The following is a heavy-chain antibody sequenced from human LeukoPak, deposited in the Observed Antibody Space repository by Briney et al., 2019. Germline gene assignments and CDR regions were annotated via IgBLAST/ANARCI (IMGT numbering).Heavy chain of an antibody. Sequence: GGSLRLSCAASGFTFSSYGMHWVRQAPGKGLEWVAVIWYDGSNKYYADSVKGRFTISRDNSKNTLHLQMNSLRAEDTAVYYCVRDGDYYDSSGDDYYYYGMDVWGQGTTVTVSS. CDR2: IWYDGSNK. V-gene: IGHV3-33*01. D-gene: IGHD3-22*01. CDR3: VRDGDYYDSSGDDYYYYGMDV. CDR1: GFTFSSYG. J-gene: IGHJ6*02.